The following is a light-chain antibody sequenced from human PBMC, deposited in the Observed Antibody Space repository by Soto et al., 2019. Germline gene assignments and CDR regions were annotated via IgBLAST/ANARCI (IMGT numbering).Light chain of an antibody. J-gene: IGKJ5*01. CDR3: QQRSNWPS. CDR1: QSVSSY. V-gene: IGKV3-11*01. Sequence: IVLTQSPATLSLSPGARATLSCRASQSVSSYLAWYQHKPGQAPRLLIYDASNRATGIPARFSGSGSGTDFTLTISSLEPEDFALYYCQQRSNWPSFGQGTRLEIK. CDR2: DAS.